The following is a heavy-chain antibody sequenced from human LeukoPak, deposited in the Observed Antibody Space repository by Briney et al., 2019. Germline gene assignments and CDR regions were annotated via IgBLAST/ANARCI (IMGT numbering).Heavy chain of an antibody. CDR3: AKTGSSRFDY. CDR2: FSGSGGST. Sequence: PGGSLRLSCAASGFTFSSYAMSWVRQAPGKGLEWASAFSGSGGSTYYADSVKGRFTISRDNSKNTLFLQMNSLRAEDTAVYYCAKTGSSRFDYWGQGTLVTVSS. V-gene: IGHV3-23*01. J-gene: IGHJ4*02. D-gene: IGHD3-10*01. CDR1: GFTFSSYA.